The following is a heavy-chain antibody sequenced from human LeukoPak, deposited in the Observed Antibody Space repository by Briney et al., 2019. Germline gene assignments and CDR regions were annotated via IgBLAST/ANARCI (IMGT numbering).Heavy chain of an antibody. Sequence: QPGGSLRLSCAASGFTFSSYAMSWVRQAPGKGLEWVSAISGSGGSTYYADSVKGRFTISRDNSKNTLYLQMNSLRAEDTAVYYCAKEGGEYDYVWGSYRQPYYFDYCGQGTLGSVSS. V-gene: IGHV3-23*01. J-gene: IGHJ4*02. CDR3: AKEGGEYDYVWGSYRQPYYFDY. CDR1: GFTFSSYA. CDR2: ISGSGGST. D-gene: IGHD3-16*02.